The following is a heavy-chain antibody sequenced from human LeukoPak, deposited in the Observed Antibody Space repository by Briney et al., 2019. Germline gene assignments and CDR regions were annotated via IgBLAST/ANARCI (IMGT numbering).Heavy chain of an antibody. CDR3: ARDGGPTYYDILTGYYMSSYYYYYMDV. CDR2: INSSSSYI. J-gene: IGHJ6*03. CDR1: GFTFSSYS. D-gene: IGHD3-9*01. Sequence: PGGSLRLSCAASGFTFSSYSMNWVRQAPGKGLEWVSSINSSSSYIYYADSVKGRFTISRDNAKNSLYLQMNSLRAEDTAVYYCARDGGPTYYDILTGYYMSSYYYYYMDVWGKGTTVTVSS. V-gene: IGHV3-21*01.